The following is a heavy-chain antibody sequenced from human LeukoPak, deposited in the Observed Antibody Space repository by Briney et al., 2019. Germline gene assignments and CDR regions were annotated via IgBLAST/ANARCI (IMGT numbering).Heavy chain of an antibody. J-gene: IGHJ4*02. Sequence: ASVKVSCKASGGTFSSYAISWVRQAPGQGLEWMGGIILIFGTANYAQKFQGRVTITTDESTSTAYMELSSLRSEDTAVYYCANTQRELLHFDYWGQGTLVTVSS. CDR2: IILIFGTA. CDR3: ANTQRELLHFDY. CDR1: GGTFSSYA. D-gene: IGHD1-26*01. V-gene: IGHV1-69*05.